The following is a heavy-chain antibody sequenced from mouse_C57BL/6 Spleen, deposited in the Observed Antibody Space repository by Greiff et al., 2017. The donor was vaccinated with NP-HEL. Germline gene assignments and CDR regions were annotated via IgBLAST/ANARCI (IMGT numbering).Heavy chain of an antibody. D-gene: IGHD1-1*01. J-gene: IGHJ1*03. CDR3: ASPGSSKDWDFDV. V-gene: IGHV1-55*01. Sequence: QVQLQQPGAELVKPGASVKMSCKASGYTFTSYWITWVKQRPGQGLEWIGDIYPGSGSTNYNEKFKSKATLTVDTSSSTAYMQLSSLTSEDSAVYYCASPGSSKDWDFDVWGTGTTVTVSS. CDR2: IYPGSGST. CDR1: GYTFTSYW.